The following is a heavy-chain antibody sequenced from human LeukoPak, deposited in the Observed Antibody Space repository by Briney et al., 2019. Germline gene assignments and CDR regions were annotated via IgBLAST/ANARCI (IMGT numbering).Heavy chain of an antibody. CDR2: VNTDGSDP. V-gene: IGHV3-74*01. Sequence: WGSLRLSCAASGFTFSRSWMHWVRQVPGKGLVGVSRVNTDGSDPIYADSVKGRFTISRDNAKSTLYLQMNSLRAEDTAVYHCATSPSQPPGVWGQGSLVIVSS. J-gene: IGHJ4*02. CDR1: GFTFSRSW. CDR3: ATSPSQPPGV. D-gene: IGHD3-10*01.